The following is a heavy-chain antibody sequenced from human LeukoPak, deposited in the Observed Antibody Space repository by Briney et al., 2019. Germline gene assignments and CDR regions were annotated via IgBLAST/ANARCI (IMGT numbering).Heavy chain of an antibody. CDR2: ISSSSFYT. V-gene: IGHV3-11*06. D-gene: IGHD3-9*01. CDR3: ARDHRLRYFDWSDFDY. J-gene: IGHJ4*02. Sequence: GGSLRLSCAASGFTFSDYYMSWIRQAPGKGLEWISYISSSSFYTSYADSVKGRFTISRDNAKNSLYLQMNSLRAEDTAVYYYARDHRLRYFDWSDFDYWGQGTLVTVSS. CDR1: GFTFSDYY.